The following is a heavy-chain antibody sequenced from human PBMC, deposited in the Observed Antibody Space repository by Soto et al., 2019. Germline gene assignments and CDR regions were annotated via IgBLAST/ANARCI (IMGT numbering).Heavy chain of an antibody. CDR2: IIPRFGIK. J-gene: IGHJ4*02. V-gene: IGHV1-69*01. Sequence: QMQLVQSGAEVKERGSSVKISCKTSGGTFNTYALTWVRQAPGQGLEWIGGIIPRFGIKNVAQRFQGRATINADESLTTAYMEMTSLGSDGTAVYYCAKDAGDHWGQGTLVTVSS. D-gene: IGHD3-10*01. CDR3: AKDAGDH. CDR1: GGTFNTYA.